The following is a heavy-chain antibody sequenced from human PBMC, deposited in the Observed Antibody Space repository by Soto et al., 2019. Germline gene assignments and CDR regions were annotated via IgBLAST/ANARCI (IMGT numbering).Heavy chain of an antibody. J-gene: IGHJ3*01. CDR3: ARAALLWFGEPPEAYGFDV. V-gene: IGHV1-18*04. CDR1: GYTFTSYG. D-gene: IGHD3-10*01. Sequence: ASVKVSCKASGYTFTSYGISWVRQAPGQGLEWMGWISAYNGNTNYAQKLQGRVTMTTDTSTSTAYMELRSLRSDDTAVYYCARAALLWFGEPPEAYGFDVWGQRTMVTVSS. CDR2: ISAYNGNT.